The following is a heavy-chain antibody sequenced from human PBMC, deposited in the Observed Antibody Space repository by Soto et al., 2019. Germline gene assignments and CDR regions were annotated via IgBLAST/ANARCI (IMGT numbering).Heavy chain of an antibody. J-gene: IGHJ4*02. V-gene: IGHV5-51*04. Sequence: EXLKISCKGSGYXFTSYWIGWVRQMPGKGREWMGIIYPGDSDTRYSPSFQGQVTISADKPISTAYLQMNSLRAQDTAVYYCAKDWEGPRSSSWRYYFAYWGQGTLVTVSS. D-gene: IGHD6-13*01. CDR1: GYXFTSYW. CDR2: IYPGDSDT. CDR3: AKDWEGPRSSSWRYYFAY.